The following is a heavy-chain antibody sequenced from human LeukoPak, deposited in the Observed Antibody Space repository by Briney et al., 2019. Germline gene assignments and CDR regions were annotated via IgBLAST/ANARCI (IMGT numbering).Heavy chain of an antibody. Sequence: PSETLSLTCAVYGGSFSGYYWSWIRQPPGKGLEWIGEINHSGSTNYNPSLKSRVTIPVDTSKNQFSLKLSSVTAADTAVYYCARDLGGSAGRYFDIWGQGTMVTVSS. CDR3: ARDLGGSAGRYFDI. V-gene: IGHV4-34*01. J-gene: IGHJ3*02. D-gene: IGHD3-16*01. CDR1: GGSFSGYY. CDR2: INHSGST.